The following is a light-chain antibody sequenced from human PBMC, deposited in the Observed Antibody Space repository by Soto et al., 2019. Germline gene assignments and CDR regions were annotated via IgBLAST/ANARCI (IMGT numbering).Light chain of an antibody. Sequence: EIVMTQSPATLSVSPGERATLSCRASQSVSSNLAWYQQNPGQAPRLLIYGASTGATGLPARFSGSGSGTEFTLTISSLQSEDFAFYSCQQYHTWPPAYTFGQGTKLEI. CDR1: QSVSSN. J-gene: IGKJ2*01. V-gene: IGKV3-15*01. CDR2: GAS. CDR3: QQYHTWPPAYT.